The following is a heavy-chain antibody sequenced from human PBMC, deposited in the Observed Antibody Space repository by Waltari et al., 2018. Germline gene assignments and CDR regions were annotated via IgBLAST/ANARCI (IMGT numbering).Heavy chain of an antibody. J-gene: IGHJ5*02. Sequence: EVQLLESGGGLVQPGGSLRLSCAASGFTFGRYALGWVGQAPGKGLEWVSVISGSGGSTYYADSVKGRFTISRDNSKNTLYLQMNSLRAEDTAVYYCAKGTYFLTIFGVTITDLWGQGTLVTVSS. CDR1: GFTFGRYA. V-gene: IGHV3-23*01. CDR2: ISGSGGST. D-gene: IGHD3-3*01. CDR3: AKGTYFLTIFGVTITDL.